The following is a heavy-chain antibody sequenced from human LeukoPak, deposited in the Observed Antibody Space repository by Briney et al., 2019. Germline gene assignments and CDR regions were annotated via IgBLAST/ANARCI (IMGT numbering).Heavy chain of an antibody. J-gene: IGHJ4*02. D-gene: IGHD3-22*01. CDR3: AIMHGYYDGSGYWVQ. CDR1: GFTFGSYA. V-gene: IGHV3-23*01. Sequence: GGSLRLSCAASGFTFGSYAMSWVRQAPGKGLEWVSFISPNADRTSKADSVEGRFTISRDNPRNTLYLLMNSLRDDDTAVYYCAIMHGYYDGSGYWVQWGQGTLVNVSS. CDR2: ISPNADRT.